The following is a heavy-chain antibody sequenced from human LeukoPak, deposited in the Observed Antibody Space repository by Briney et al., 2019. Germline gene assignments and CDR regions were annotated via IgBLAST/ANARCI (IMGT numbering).Heavy chain of an antibody. CDR1: GFTFSSYG. V-gene: IGHV3-33*01. CDR3: ARGISMDV. Sequence: GGSLRLSCAASGFTFSSYGMHWVRQAPGKGLEWVALIWYDGTNKYYADSVEGRFTISRDNAKGTLYLQMNSLRVEDTAVYYCARGISMDVWGQGTTVTVSS. CDR2: IWYDGTNK. J-gene: IGHJ6*02.